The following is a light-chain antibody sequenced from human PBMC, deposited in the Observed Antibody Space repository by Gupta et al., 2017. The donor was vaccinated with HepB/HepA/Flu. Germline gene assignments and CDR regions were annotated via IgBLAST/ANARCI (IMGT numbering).Light chain of an antibody. Sequence: DIQMTQSPSSLSASVGDRVTITCRASQSISSYLTWYQQKPGKVPKLLIYAASSLQSGVPSRFSGSGSGTDFTLTISSLQPEDFAAYYCQQCYSTLYTFGQGTKLEIK. J-gene: IGKJ2*01. CDR2: AAS. CDR3: QQCYSTLYT. CDR1: QSISSY. V-gene: IGKV1-39*01.